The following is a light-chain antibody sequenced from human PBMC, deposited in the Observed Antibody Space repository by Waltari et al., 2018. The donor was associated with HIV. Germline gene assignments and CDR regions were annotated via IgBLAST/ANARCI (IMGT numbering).Light chain of an antibody. CDR1: SPRTHY. Sequence: SDELTQAPDVSVALGQTVKITCQGDSPRTHYASWFQQKPGQAPLLVIYGKNNRPSGIPDRFSASSSGNSASLTISATQAEDEASYFCSSRDISGDQRFFGPGTWVAV. J-gene: IGLJ1*01. CDR3: SSRDISGDQRF. V-gene: IGLV3-19*01. CDR2: GKN.